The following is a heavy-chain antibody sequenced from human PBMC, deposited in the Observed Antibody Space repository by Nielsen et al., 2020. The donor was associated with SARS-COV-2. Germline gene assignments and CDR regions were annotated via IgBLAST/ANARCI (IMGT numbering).Heavy chain of an antibody. CDR1: GGSIGSGNYF. D-gene: IGHD6-19*01. V-gene: IGHV4-61*02. CDR2: FYPSGST. Sequence: SETLSLTCTVSGGSIGSGNYFWNWLRQPAGKGLEWIGRFYPSGSTIYNPSLKSRVTISVDTSRNHFSLKLSSVTAADTAVYFCAGIHSSASIDFWGQGTLVTVSS. J-gene: IGHJ4*02. CDR3: AGIHSSASIDF.